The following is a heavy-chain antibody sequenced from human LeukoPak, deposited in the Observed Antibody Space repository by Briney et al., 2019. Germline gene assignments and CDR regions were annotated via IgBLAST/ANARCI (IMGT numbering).Heavy chain of an antibody. J-gene: IGHJ5*02. D-gene: IGHD3-10*02. CDR3: ANMFRGSGNSNSSWFDP. Sequence: SETLSLTCAVYGGSFSGYYWSWIRQPPGKGLEWIGEINHSGSTNYNPSLKSRVTISVDTSKNQFSLKLSSVTAADTAVHYCANMFRGSGNSNSSWFDPWGQGTLVTVSS. CDR1: GGSFSGYY. V-gene: IGHV4-34*01. CDR2: INHSGST.